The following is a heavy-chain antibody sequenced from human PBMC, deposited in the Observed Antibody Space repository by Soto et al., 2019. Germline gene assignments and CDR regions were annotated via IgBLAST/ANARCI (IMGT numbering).Heavy chain of an antibody. CDR3: AKNGLDNSPSAIDS. CDR2: ITGSGRDT. D-gene: IGHD2-8*01. V-gene: IGHV3-23*01. Sequence: GGSLRLSCAASGFTFSSYAMSWVRQAPGKGLDWVSGITGSGRDTYYADSVKGRFTISRDNSKNMMFLQMNSLRAEDTALYYCAKNGLDNSPSAIDSWGPGTLVTVSS. CDR1: GFTFSSYA. J-gene: IGHJ4*02.